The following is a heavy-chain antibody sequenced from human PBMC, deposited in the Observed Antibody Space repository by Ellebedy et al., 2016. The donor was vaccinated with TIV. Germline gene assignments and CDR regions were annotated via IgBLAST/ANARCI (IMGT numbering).Heavy chain of an antibody. CDR1: GFTFNSYA. Sequence: PGGSLRLSCAASGFTFNSYAMSWVRQAPGKGLEWVSGISGRGSRTYYADSVKGRFTISRDNSKSTLYVQVNSLRAEDTAVYYCARGAMAAAGDDYWGQGTLVTVSS. CDR2: ISGRGSRT. D-gene: IGHD6-13*01. V-gene: IGHV3-23*01. CDR3: ARGAMAAAGDDY. J-gene: IGHJ4*02.